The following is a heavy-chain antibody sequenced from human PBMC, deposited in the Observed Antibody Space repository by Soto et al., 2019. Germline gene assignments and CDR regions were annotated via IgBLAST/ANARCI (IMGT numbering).Heavy chain of an antibody. CDR2: IIPIFGTA. CDR1: GGTFSSYS. Sequence: QVQLVQSGAEVKKPGSSVKVSCKASGGTFSSYSISWVRQAPGQGLEWMGGIIPIFGTANYAQKFQGRVTMTADESTNTAYMELSSLRSEDTAVYYCARGGYCSSTSCYYPFDYWGQGTLVTVSS. J-gene: IGHJ4*02. CDR3: ARGGYCSSTSCYYPFDY. D-gene: IGHD2-2*01. V-gene: IGHV1-69*01.